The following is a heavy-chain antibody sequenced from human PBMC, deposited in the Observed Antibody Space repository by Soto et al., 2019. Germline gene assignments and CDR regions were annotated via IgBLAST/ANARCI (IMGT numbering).Heavy chain of an antibody. V-gene: IGHV3-30-3*01. D-gene: IGHD3-22*01. CDR1: GFTFSSYA. J-gene: IGHJ4*02. Sequence: PGGSLRLSCAVSGFTFSSYAMHWVRQAPGKGLEWVAVISYDGSSKSYGDSVKGRFTISRDNSKNTVYLQMNSLRAEDTAVYYCARASTYFYDSSGYKTGPFDYWGQGTLVTVSS. CDR2: ISYDGSSK. CDR3: ARASTYFYDSSGYKTGPFDY.